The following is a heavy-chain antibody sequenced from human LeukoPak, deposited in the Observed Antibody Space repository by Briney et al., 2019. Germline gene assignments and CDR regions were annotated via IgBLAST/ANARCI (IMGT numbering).Heavy chain of an antibody. J-gene: IGHJ4*02. CDR3: ARAGDYEHYFDY. CDR2: ISSSSSYI. Sequence: PGGSLRLSCAASGFTFSSYSINWVRQAPGKGLEWVSSISSSSSYIHYADSVKGRFTISRDNAKNSLYLQMNSLRVEDTAVYYCARAGDYEHYFDYWGQGTPVTVSS. V-gene: IGHV3-21*01. D-gene: IGHD4-17*01. CDR1: GFTFSSYS.